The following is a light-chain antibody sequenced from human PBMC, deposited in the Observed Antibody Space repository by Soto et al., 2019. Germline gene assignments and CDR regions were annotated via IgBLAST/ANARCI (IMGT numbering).Light chain of an antibody. CDR3: HQYNDGPGGT. CDR2: GAS. Sequence: EIMLNHSPGTLSLAPEERATLSSRASQSVSSRSLAWYQRKPGQAPRLLLFGASTRATGIPVRFSGSGSGRQFTLTISSLQSEDLAGYYCHQYNDGPGGTLAQGTKVDI. J-gene: IGKJ1*01. V-gene: IGKV3-15*01. CDR1: QSVSSRS.